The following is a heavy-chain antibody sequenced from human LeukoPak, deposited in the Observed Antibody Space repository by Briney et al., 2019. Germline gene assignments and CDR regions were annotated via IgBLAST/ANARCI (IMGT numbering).Heavy chain of an antibody. CDR2: IYTSGST. CDR3: ARDLPIAAAGTYKDYYGMDV. J-gene: IGHJ6*02. Sequence: KTSETLSLTCTVSGGSISSYYWSWIRQPAGKGLEWIGRIYTSGSTNYNPSLKSRVTMSVDTSKNQFSLKLGSVTAADTAVYYCARDLPIAAAGTYKDYYGMDVWGQGTTVTVSS. CDR1: GGSISSYY. V-gene: IGHV4-4*07. D-gene: IGHD6-13*01.